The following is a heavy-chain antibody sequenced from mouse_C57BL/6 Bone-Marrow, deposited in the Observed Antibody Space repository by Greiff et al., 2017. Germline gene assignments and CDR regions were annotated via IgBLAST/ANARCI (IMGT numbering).Heavy chain of an antibody. Sequence: EVQLQQSGAELVRPGSSVKMSCKTSGYTFTSYGINWVKQRPGQGLEWVGYICIGNGYTEYNEKVKGKATLASDTSSSTAYMQISSLTSEDSAIYFCAITRITTVVATGSFDVWGTGTTVTVSS. CDR2: ICIGNGYT. V-gene: IGHV1-58*01. D-gene: IGHD1-1*01. CDR3: AITRITTVVATGSFDV. CDR1: GYTFTSYG. J-gene: IGHJ1*03.